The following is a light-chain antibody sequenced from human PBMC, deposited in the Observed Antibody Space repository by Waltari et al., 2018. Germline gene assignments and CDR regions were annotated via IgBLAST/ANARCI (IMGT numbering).Light chain of an antibody. Sequence: QSALTQPASVSGSPGQSITISCTGTSSDFSVSQYVSWYQQHPGRAPKLLLYDVIKRPSGVSARFSGSKSADTASLTILGLQAEDEADYYCNSYATANSWVFGGGTKLTVL. J-gene: IGLJ3*02. CDR2: DVI. V-gene: IGLV2-14*01. CDR3: NSYATANSWV. CDR1: SSDFSVSQY.